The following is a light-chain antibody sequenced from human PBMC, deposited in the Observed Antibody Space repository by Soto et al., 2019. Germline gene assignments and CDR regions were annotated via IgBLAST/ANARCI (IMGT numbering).Light chain of an antibody. CDR2: DVT. CDR3: CSYAGSYTFV. V-gene: IGLV2-11*01. CDR1: SSDVGGYNY. J-gene: IGLJ1*01. Sequence: QSALTQPRSVSGSPRQSVTISCTGTSSDVGGYNYVSWYQQHPGKAPKLMIYDVTKRPSGVPNRFSGSKSGNTASLPISGLQAEDEADYYCCSYAGSYTFVFGTGTKLTVL.